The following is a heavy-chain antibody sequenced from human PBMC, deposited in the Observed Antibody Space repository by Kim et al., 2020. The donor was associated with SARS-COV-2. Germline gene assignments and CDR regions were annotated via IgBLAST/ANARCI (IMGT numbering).Heavy chain of an antibody. J-gene: IGHJ4*02. Sequence: FACSVKGRFTISGDNAKNSLYLQMHSLRAEDTAVYYCAHVYDSSGYSSGYWGQGTLVTVSS. D-gene: IGHD3-22*01. V-gene: IGHV3-48*03. CDR3: AHVYDSSGYSSGY.